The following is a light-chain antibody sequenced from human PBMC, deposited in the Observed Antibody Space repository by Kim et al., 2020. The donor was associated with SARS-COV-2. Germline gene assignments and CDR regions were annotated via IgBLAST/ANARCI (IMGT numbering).Light chain of an antibody. CDR1: QSASAN. CDR3: QQYNTWLIT. V-gene: IGKV3D-15*01. CDR2: GAS. Sequence: VSPGEPAPLSWTASQSASANLAWSHHQPGQAPRLLIYGASTRATGIPARFSGSGSGTEFTLTIGSLQSENFAVYYCQQYNTWLITFGEGTRLEIK. J-gene: IGKJ5*01.